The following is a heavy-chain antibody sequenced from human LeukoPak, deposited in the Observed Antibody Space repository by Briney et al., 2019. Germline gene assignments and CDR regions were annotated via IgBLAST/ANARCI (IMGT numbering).Heavy chain of an antibody. V-gene: IGHV3-53*01. CDR1: GFTVSSNY. J-gene: IGHJ4*02. CDR3: ARGSGDVIDY. Sequence: GGSLRLSCAASGFTVSSNYMNWVRQAPGKGLEWVSVIYSGGTTYYADSVKGRFTISRDSSKNTLYLQMNSLRAEDTAVYHCARGSGDVIDYWGQGTLVTVSS. CDR2: IYSGGTT. D-gene: IGHD4-17*01.